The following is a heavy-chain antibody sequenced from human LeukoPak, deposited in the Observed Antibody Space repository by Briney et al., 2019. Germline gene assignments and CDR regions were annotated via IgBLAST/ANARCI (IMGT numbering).Heavy chain of an antibody. J-gene: IGHJ4*02. CDR3: ARGVGAIQGYFDY. D-gene: IGHD1-26*01. Sequence: GGSLRLSCAASGFTFNNYFMHWVRQAPGKGLEWVAVISYTGDTKYYADSVKGRFTISRDSSKNTLWLQMNSLRAEDTAAYYCARGVGAIQGYFDYWGQGTLVTVSS. V-gene: IGHV3-30*04. CDR1: GFTFNNYF. CDR2: ISYTGDTK.